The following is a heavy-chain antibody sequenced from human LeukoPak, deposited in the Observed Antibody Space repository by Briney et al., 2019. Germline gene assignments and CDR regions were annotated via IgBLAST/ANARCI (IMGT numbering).Heavy chain of an antibody. D-gene: IGHD3-10*01. Sequence: SETLSLTCAVSGYSISSGYYWGWIRQPPGKGLEWIGSIYHSGSTYYNPSLKSRVTISVDTSKNQFSLKLSSVTAADTAVYYCARLTAGRSGSYLGDDYWGQGNLVTVSS. J-gene: IGHJ4*02. V-gene: IGHV4-38-2*01. CDR3: ARLTAGRSGSYLGDDY. CDR2: IYHSGST. CDR1: GYSISSGYY.